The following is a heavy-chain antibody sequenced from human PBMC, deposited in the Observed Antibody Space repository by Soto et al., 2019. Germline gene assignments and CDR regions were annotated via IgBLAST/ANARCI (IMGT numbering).Heavy chain of an antibody. J-gene: IGHJ5*02. CDR1: GFSLSTSGVG. V-gene: IGHV2-5*01. D-gene: IGHD6-13*01. CDR2: TYWNDDK. CDR3: PHSWAAAGSDWFDP. Sequence: PALVNPTQTLTLTCTFSGFSLSTSGVGVGWIRQPPGKALEWLALTYWNDDKRYSPSLKSRLTITKDTSKNQVVLTMTNVDPVDTATYYCPHSWAAAGSDWFDPWGQGTLVTVSS.